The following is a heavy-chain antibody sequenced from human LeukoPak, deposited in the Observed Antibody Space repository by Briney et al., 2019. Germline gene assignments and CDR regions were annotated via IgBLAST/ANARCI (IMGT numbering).Heavy chain of an antibody. CDR3: ARDQDAVGTTIDH. D-gene: IGHD1-14*01. Sequence: QPGGSLRLSCAASGFTFSSYWMHWVRQAPGEGLVWVSRIKSDGSVTLYADSVKGRFTISRDNAKNMLYLQMNSLRDEDTAVYFCARDQDAVGTTIDHWGQGTLVTVSS. CDR2: IKSDGSVT. J-gene: IGHJ4*02. V-gene: IGHV3-74*03. CDR1: GFTFSSYW.